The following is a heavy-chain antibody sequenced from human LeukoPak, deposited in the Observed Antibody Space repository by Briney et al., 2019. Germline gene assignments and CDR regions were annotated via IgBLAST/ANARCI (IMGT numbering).Heavy chain of an antibody. V-gene: IGHV4-59*01. Sequence: SETLSLTCAVYGGSFSGYYWSWIRQPPGKGLEWIGYIYYSGSTNYNPSLKSRVTISVDTSKNQFSLKLSSVTAADTAVYYCARGRQLSTYDAFDIWGQGTMVTVSS. CDR1: GGSFSGYY. CDR3: ARGRQLSTYDAFDI. J-gene: IGHJ3*02. CDR2: IYYSGST. D-gene: IGHD6-13*01.